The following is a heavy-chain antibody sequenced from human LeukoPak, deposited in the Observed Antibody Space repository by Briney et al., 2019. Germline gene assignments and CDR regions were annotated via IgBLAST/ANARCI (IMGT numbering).Heavy chain of an antibody. CDR3: ARGFVLGAAKNYFDY. Sequence: GGSLRLSCAASGFTFSSFGMRWVRQPPGKGPEWVAVIWYDGSKKYHADSVKGRFTISRDNSKNTLSLQMNSLRAEDTALYYCARGFVLGAAKNYFDYWGQGALVTVSS. V-gene: IGHV3-33*01. CDR1: GFTFSSFG. CDR2: IWYDGSKK. J-gene: IGHJ4*02. D-gene: IGHD2-21*02.